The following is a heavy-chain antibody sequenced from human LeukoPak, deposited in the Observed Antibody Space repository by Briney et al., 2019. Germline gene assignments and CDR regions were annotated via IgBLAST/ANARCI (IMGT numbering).Heavy chain of an antibody. CDR1: GFTFSDYY. D-gene: IGHD7-27*01. CDR3: ARDGRVTGELDY. Sequence: GGSLRLSCAASGFTFSDYYMSWIRQAPGKGLEWVSYISSSGSTKSYADSVKGRFTISRDNAKNSLYLQMNSLRADDTAAYYCARDGRVTGELDYWGQGTLVTVSS. CDR2: ISSSGSTK. J-gene: IGHJ4*02. V-gene: IGHV3-11*04.